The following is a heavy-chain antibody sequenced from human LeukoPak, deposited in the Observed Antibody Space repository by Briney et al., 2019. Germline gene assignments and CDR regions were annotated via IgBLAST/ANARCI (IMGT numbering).Heavy chain of an antibody. CDR2: IHYSGRT. V-gene: IGHV4-39*07. J-gene: IGHJ6*03. Sequence: SETLSLTCSVSSGSIISNNDYWGWIRQPPGKGLEWIATIHYSGRTYYNPSLKSRGTISVDTFQNQFSLRLSSLTAADTAVYYCARIFARQFTSFSDSSPYTYYYMDVWGKGTTVTVSS. CDR3: ARIFARQFTSFSDSSPYTYYYMDV. CDR1: SGSIISNNDY. D-gene: IGHD2/OR15-2a*01.